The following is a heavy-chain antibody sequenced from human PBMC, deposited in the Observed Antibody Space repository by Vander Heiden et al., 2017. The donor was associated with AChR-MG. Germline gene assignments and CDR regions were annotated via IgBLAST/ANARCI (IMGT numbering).Heavy chain of an antibody. D-gene: IGHD3-10*01. CDR2: INHSGST. Sequence: QVQLQQWGAGLLKPSETLSLTCAVYGGSFSGYYWSWIRQPPGKGLEWIGEINHSGSTNYNPSLKSRVTISVDTSKNQFSLKLSSVTAADTAVYYCVGSYLDAFDIWGQGTMVTVSS. J-gene: IGHJ3*02. V-gene: IGHV4-34*01. CDR3: VGSYLDAFDI. CDR1: GGSFSGYY.